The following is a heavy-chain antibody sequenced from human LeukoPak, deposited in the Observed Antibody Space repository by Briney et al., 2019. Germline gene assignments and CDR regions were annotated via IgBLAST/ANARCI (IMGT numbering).Heavy chain of an antibody. D-gene: IGHD3-9*01. J-gene: IGHJ4*02. V-gene: IGHV3-30*02. Sequence: GGSLRLSCAASGFTVSSNYMSWVRQAPGKGLEWVAFIRYDGSNKYYADSVKGRFTISRDNSKNTLYLQMNSLRAEDTAVYYCAKDPLDYDILTGFFYWGQGTLVTVSS. CDR3: AKDPLDYDILTGFFY. CDR2: IRYDGSNK. CDR1: GFTVSSNY.